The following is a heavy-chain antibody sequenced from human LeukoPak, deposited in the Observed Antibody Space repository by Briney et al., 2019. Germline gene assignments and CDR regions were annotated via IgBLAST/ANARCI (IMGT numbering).Heavy chain of an antibody. CDR1: GGLISGTIYY. V-gene: IGHV4-39*01. CDR3: ASVLYYDFWSGYRAGGYYYYMDV. Sequence: SETLSLTCSVSGGLISGTIYYWAWLRQPPGKGREWIGSIYYSGSTYYNPSLKSRVTISVDTSKNQFSLKLSSVTAADTAVYYCASVLYYDFWSGYRAGGYYYYMDVWGKGTTVTVSS. J-gene: IGHJ6*03. CDR2: IYYSGST. D-gene: IGHD3-3*01.